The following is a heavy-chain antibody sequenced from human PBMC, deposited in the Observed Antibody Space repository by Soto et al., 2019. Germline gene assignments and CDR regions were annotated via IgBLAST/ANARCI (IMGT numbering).Heavy chain of an antibody. D-gene: IGHD6-25*01. CDR1: GGSISSGDYY. Sequence: KPSETLSLTCTVSGGSISSGDYYWSWIRQPPGKGLEWIGYIYYSGSTYYNPSLKSRVTISVDTSKNQFSLKLSSVTAADTAVYYCAREDGYNGFDYWGQGTLVTVSS. CDR3: AREDGYNGFDY. CDR2: IYYSGST. J-gene: IGHJ4*02. V-gene: IGHV4-30-4*01.